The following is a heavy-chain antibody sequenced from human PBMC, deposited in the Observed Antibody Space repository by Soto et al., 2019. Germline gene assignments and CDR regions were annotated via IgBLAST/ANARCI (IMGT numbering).Heavy chain of an antibody. J-gene: IGHJ4*02. CDR1: GGTFSTYA. V-gene: IGHV1-69*01. CDR2: IIPMFGTA. Sequence: QVQLVQSGAEVKKPGSSVKVSCKASGGTFSTYAISWVRQAPGQGLEWMGGIIPMFGTAKYAQKFQGRVTITADESTTTAYMELSSLGSDDTDVYYCARLPDYFTRSGYYYGVDYWGQGTLVTVSS. D-gene: IGHD3-22*01. CDR3: ARLPDYFTRSGYYYGVDY.